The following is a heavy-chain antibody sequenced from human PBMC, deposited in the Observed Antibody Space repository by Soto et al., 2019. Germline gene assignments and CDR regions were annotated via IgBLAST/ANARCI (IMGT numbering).Heavy chain of an antibody. V-gene: IGHV3-33*01. J-gene: IGHJ6*02. D-gene: IGHD2-21*02. CDR1: GFTFSSYG. CDR2: IWYDVSNK. Sequence: QVQLVESGGGVVQPGRSLRLSCAASGFTFSSYGMHWVRQAPVKGLECVAVIWYDVSNKYYAYSVKGRFTISRDNYKNTLYLQMNSLRAEDTSVYYCASLSGGNFHYYFGMDVWGQGTTVSVSS. CDR3: ASLSGGNFHYYFGMDV.